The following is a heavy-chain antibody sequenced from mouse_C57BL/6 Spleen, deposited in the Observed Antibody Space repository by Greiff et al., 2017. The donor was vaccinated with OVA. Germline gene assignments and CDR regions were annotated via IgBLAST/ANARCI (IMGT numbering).Heavy chain of an antibody. Sequence: EVQLVESGGGLVQPKGSLKLSCAASGFSFNTYAMNWVRQAPGKGLEWVARIRSKSNNYATYYADSVKDRFTISRDDSESMLYLQMNNLKTEDTAMYYCVRQSDGNYKYFDVWGTGTTVTVSS. V-gene: IGHV10-1*01. CDR1: GFSFNTYA. D-gene: IGHD2-1*01. CDR3: VRQSDGNYKYFDV. CDR2: IRSKSNNYAT. J-gene: IGHJ1*03.